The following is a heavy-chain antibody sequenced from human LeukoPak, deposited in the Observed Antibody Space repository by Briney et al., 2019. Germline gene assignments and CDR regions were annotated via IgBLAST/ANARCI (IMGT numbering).Heavy chain of an antibody. D-gene: IGHD3-10*01. CDR2: INHSGST. J-gene: IGHJ4*02. V-gene: IGHV4-34*01. CDR1: GGSFSGYY. CDR3: AREESITRTFDY. Sequence: PSETLSLTCAVYGGSFSGYYWSWIRQPPGKGLEWIGEINHSGSTNYNPSLKSRVTISVDTSKKQVSLKLSSVTAADTAVYYCAREESITRTFDYWGQGALVTVSS.